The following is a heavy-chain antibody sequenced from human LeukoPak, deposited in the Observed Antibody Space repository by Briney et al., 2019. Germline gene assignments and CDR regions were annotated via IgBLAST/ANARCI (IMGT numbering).Heavy chain of an antibody. Sequence: GASVKVSCKASGYTFTGCYMHWVRQAPGQGLEWMGWINPNSGGTNYAQKFQGRVTMTRDTSISTAYMELSRLRSDDTAVYYCARAGPVWGSYRQFDYWGQGTLLTVSS. V-gene: IGHV1-2*02. CDR1: GYTFTGCY. CDR3: ARAGPVWGSYRQFDY. J-gene: IGHJ4*02. D-gene: IGHD3-16*02. CDR2: INPNSGGT.